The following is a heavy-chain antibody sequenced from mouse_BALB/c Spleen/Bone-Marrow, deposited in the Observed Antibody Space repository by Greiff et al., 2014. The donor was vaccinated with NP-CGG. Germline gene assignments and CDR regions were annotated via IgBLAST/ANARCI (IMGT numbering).Heavy chain of an antibody. V-gene: IGHV1S137*01. Sequence: VQRVESGAELVRPGVSVKISCKGSGYTFTDYAMHWVKQSHAESLEWIGVINTYFGDISYNQKFKGKATIAVDKTSRTVYMELARLTAEDSAIYYCARGYSSNYAMDYWGQGTSVTVSS. J-gene: IGHJ4*01. D-gene: IGHD1-1*01. CDR1: GYTFTDYA. CDR3: ARGYSSNYAMDY. CDR2: INTYFGDI.